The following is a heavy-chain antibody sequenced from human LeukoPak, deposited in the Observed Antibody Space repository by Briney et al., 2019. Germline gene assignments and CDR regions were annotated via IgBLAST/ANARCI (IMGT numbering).Heavy chain of an antibody. J-gene: IGHJ4*02. CDR1: GGTFSSHA. V-gene: IGHV1-69*05. CDR3: ARSYGYSSGWYPPGSDY. D-gene: IGHD6-19*01. CDR2: IIPILGTP. Sequence: SVKVSCKASGGTFSSHAINWVRQAPGQGLEWMGGIIPILGTPKYAQKFQGRVTMTRDTSTSTVYMELSSLRSEDTAVYYCARSYGYSSGWYPPGSDYWGQGTLVTVSS.